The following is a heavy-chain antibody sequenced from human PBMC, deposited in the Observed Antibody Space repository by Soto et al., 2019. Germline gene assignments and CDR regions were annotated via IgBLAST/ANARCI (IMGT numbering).Heavy chain of an antibody. Sequence: GGSLRLSCAAAGFTFSSYAMSWVRQAPGKGLEWVSAISGSGGSTYYADSVKSRLTISVDRSKNQFTLQLTSVTVEDTAVYYCATSYGNAWYTYWGQGTQVTVSS. CDR1: GFTFSSYA. CDR2: ISGSGGST. CDR3: ATSYGNAWYTY. D-gene: IGHD6-13*01. J-gene: IGHJ4*02. V-gene: IGHV3-23*01.